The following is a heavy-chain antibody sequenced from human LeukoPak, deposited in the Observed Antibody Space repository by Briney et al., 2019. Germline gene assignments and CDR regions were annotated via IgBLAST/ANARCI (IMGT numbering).Heavy chain of an antibody. CDR2: ISYDGRNE. D-gene: IGHD6-19*01. CDR1: GFTFSSYA. J-gene: IGHJ4*02. V-gene: IGHV3-30*18. CDR3: AKRPDSSGWYQMHY. Sequence: GRSLRLSCAASGFTFSSYAMHWVRQAPGKGPEWVATISYDGRNEHYSDSAKGRFTISRDNSKDTLFLQMDSLRAEDTAVYYCAKRPDSSGWYQMHYWGQGTLVTVSS.